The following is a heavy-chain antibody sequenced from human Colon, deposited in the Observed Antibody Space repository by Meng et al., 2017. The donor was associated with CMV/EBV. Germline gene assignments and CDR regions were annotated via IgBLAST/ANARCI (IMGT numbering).Heavy chain of an antibody. CDR2: INWNGKTS. CDR1: GFTFNNYA. CDR3: ARAGHSGSYLPGLFDY. Sequence: GGSLRLSCAASGFTFNNYAMNWVRLLPGKGLEWVSTINWNGKTSGHADSVQGRFTISRDNARNSLYLEMNFLRADDTAFYYCARAGHSGSYLPGLFDYWGQGVLVTVSS. V-gene: IGHV3-20*04. J-gene: IGHJ4*02. D-gene: IGHD1-26*01.